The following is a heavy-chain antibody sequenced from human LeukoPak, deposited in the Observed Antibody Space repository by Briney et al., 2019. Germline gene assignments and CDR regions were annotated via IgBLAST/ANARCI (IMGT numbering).Heavy chain of an antibody. V-gene: IGHV4-34*01. Sequence: PSETLSLTCAVYGGSFSGYYWSWIRQPPGKGLEWIGEINHSGSTNYNPSLKSRVTISVDTSKNQFSLKLSSVTAADTALCYCASGRWFDPWGQGTLVTVSS. CDR2: INHSGST. CDR1: GGSFSGYY. J-gene: IGHJ5*02. CDR3: ASGRWFDP.